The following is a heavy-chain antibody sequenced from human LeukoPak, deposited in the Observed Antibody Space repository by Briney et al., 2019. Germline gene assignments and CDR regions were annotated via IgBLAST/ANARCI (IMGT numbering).Heavy chain of an antibody. J-gene: IGHJ3*02. CDR1: GGSVSPSY. Sequence: SETLSLTCAVSGGSVSPSYWSWIRPPPGRALEWIGYIYYNGNTYYNPSLKSRVTISVDTSKNQFSLKLTSVIAADTAVYYCARSYGSLTFEIWGQGTVVTVSS. V-gene: IGHV4-59*02. CDR3: ARSYGSLTFEI. D-gene: IGHD3-10*01. CDR2: IYYNGNT.